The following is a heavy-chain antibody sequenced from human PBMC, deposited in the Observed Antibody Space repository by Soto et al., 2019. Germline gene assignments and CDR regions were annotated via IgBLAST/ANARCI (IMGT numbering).Heavy chain of an antibody. D-gene: IGHD1-26*01. J-gene: IGHJ5*02. V-gene: IGHV3-30-3*01. CDR2: ISYDGSNK. Sequence: QVQLVESGGGVVQPGRSLRLSCAASGFTFSSYAMHWVRQAPGKGLEWVAVISYDGSNKYYADSVKGRFTISRDNSKNTLYLPMNSLRAEDTAVYYCARARYRSGSKRYWFDPWGQGTLVTVSS. CDR1: GFTFSSYA. CDR3: ARARYRSGSKRYWFDP.